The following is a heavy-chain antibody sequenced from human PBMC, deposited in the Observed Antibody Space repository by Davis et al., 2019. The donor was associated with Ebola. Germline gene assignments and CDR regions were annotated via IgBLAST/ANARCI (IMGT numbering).Heavy chain of an antibody. J-gene: IGHJ6*04. CDR3: ARVGSGSLFFYYGMDV. CDR2: IYYSGST. CDR1: GGSVSSGTYY. D-gene: IGHD6-19*01. V-gene: IGHV4-61*01. Sequence: SETLSLTCTVSGGSVSSGTYYWSWIRQPPGKGLEWIGYIYYSGSTNYNPSLKSRVTISVDTSKNQFSLKLSSVTAADTAVYYCARVGSGSLFFYYGMDVWGKGTTVTVSS.